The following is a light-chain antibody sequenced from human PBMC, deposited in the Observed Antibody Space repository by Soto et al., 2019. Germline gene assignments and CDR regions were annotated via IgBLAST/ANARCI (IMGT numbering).Light chain of an antibody. CDR1: SSDVGGYTY. V-gene: IGLV2-14*01. Sequence: QSVLTQPASVSGSPRQSITISCTGASSDVGGYTYVSWYQQHPGKAPKLIIYEVNNRPSGVSHRFSGSKSGNTASLTISGLQAEDEADYYCSPYTSSSTLYVFGTGTKATVL. J-gene: IGLJ1*01. CDR2: EVN. CDR3: SPYTSSSTLYV.